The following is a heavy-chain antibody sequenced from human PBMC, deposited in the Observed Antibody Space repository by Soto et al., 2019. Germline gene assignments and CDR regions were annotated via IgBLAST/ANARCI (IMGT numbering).Heavy chain of an antibody. Sequence: GGSLRLSCAASGFTFSSYAMHWVRQAPGKGLKWVAVISYDGSNKYYADSVKGRFTISRDNSKNTLYLQMNSLRAEDTAVYYCARDNLYCSSTSCYERYWFDPWGQGTLVTVSS. CDR3: ARDNLYCSSTSCYERYWFDP. CDR2: ISYDGSNK. D-gene: IGHD2-2*01. CDR1: GFTFSSYA. V-gene: IGHV3-30-3*01. J-gene: IGHJ5*02.